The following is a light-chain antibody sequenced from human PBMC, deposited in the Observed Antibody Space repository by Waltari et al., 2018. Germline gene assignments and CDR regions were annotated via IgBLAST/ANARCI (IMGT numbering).Light chain of an antibody. CDR3: QSYDSSNLWV. Sequence: NFMLTQPHSVSESPGQTVTISCTRSSGSIASNYVPWYQQRPGSSPTPVIYEDNQRPSGVPDRFSGSIDSSSNSASLTISGLKTEDEADYYCQSYDSSNLWVFGGGTKLTVL. J-gene: IGLJ3*02. CDR2: EDN. CDR1: SGSIASNY. V-gene: IGLV6-57*01.